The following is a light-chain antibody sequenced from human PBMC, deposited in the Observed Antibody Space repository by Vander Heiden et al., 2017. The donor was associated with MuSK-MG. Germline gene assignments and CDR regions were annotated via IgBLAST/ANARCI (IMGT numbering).Light chain of an antibody. V-gene: IGLV1-44*01. CDR3: AAWDDSLNGPV. CDR1: NSNIGVNT. J-gene: IGLJ2*01. CDR2: SNN. Sequence: QSVLTQPPSASGPPGQSVTISCSGSNSNIGVNTVNWYQQLPGTAPKLLIYSNNQRPSGVPDRFSGSKSGTSASLAISGLQSEDEADYYCAAWDDSLNGPVFGGGAKLTVL.